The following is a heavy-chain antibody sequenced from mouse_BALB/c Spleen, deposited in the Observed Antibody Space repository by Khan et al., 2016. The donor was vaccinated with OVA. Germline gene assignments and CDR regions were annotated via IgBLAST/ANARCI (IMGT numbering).Heavy chain of an antibody. CDR3: ASCRSLLRYPYYFAY. V-gene: IGHV3-2*02. Sequence: VQLQQSGPGLLKPSQSLYLTCTVTGYSITSDYAWNWNRQFPGNKLERMANISYSGSTTYSPSLRSSISMTGDTSKNQVYLQLNSVTTEDTATYYCASCRSLLRYPYYFAYWGQGTTLTVSS. CDR2: ISYSGST. D-gene: IGHD1-1*01. CDR1: GYSITSDYA. J-gene: IGHJ2*01.